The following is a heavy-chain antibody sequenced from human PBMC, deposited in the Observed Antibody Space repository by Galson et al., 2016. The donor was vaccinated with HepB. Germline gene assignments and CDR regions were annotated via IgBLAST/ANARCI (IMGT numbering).Heavy chain of an antibody. Sequence: SVKVSCKASGYSFTSYDINWVRQATGQGLEWVGWMNPNSGDTGYAQKLQGRVTMTRNTSTNTAYMELSSLRSDDTAVYYCATDEGNTVPWGQGTLVTVSS. D-gene: IGHD2/OR15-2a*01. V-gene: IGHV1-8*01. J-gene: IGHJ4*02. CDR3: ATDEGNTVP. CDR1: GYSFTSYD. CDR2: MNPNSGDT.